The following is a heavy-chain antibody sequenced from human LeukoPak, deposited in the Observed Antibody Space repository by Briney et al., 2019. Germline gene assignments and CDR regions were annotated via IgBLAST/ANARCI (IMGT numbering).Heavy chain of an antibody. V-gene: IGHV4-34*01. CDR2: INHSGST. J-gene: IGHJ4*02. D-gene: IGHD2-2*01. CDR1: GGSFSGYY. CDR3: ARDPTSSGV. Sequence: PSETLSLTCAVYGGSFSGYYWSWIRQPPGKGLEWIGEINHSGSTNYNPSLKSRVTISVDTSKNQFSLKLSSVTAADTAVYYCARDPTSSGVWGQGTLVTVSS.